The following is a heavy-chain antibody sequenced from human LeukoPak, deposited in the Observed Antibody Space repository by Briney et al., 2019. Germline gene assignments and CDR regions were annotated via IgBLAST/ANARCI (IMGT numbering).Heavy chain of an antibody. Sequence: GGSLRLSCAASGFTFSSYSMNWVRQAPGKGLEWVSSISSSSSYIYYADSVKGRFTISRDNAKNSLYLQMNSLRAEDTAVFYCARVRSCSGGSCYPHTYHYYYGMDVWGQGTTVTVSS. CDR3: ARVRSCSGGSCYPHTYHYYYGMDV. J-gene: IGHJ6*02. D-gene: IGHD2-15*01. CDR2: ISSSSSYI. V-gene: IGHV3-21*01. CDR1: GFTFSSYS.